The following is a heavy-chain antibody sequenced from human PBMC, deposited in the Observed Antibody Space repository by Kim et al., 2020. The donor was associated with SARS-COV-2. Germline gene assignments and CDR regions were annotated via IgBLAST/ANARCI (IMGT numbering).Heavy chain of an antibody. J-gene: IGHJ4*02. Sequence: SGPTLVNPTPTLTLTCTFSGFSLSTSGMCVSWIRQPPGKALEWLALIDWDDDKYYSTSLKTRLTISKDTSKNQVVLTMTNMDPVDTATYYCARVDYYDSSGYYDYWGQGTLVTVSS. CDR1: GFSLSTSGMC. CDR3: ARVDYYDSSGYYDY. D-gene: IGHD3-22*01. V-gene: IGHV2-70*01. CDR2: IDWDDDK.